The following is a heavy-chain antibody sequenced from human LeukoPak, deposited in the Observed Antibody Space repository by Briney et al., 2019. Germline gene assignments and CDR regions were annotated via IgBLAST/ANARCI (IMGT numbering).Heavy chain of an antibody. CDR3: ARQRSYYDFWSGYLDAFDI. Sequence: SQTLSLTCTVSGGSISSGSYYWSWIRQPAGKGLEWIGRIYTSGSTNYNPSLKSRVTISVDTSKNQFSLKLSSVTAADTAVYYCARQRSYYDFWSGYLDAFDIWGQGTMVTVSS. V-gene: IGHV4-61*02. CDR2: IYTSGST. J-gene: IGHJ3*02. CDR1: GGSISSGSYY. D-gene: IGHD3-3*01.